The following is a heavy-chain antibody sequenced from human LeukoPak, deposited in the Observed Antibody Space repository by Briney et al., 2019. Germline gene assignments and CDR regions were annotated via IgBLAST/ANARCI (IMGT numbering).Heavy chain of an antibody. CDR1: GGSFCDFF. CDR2: INHCGIT. V-gene: IGHV4-34*01. D-gene: IGHD1-14*01. CDR3: ARGRKGFATASRNWFDP. J-gene: IGHJ5*02. Sequence: SGTLSLTCAVYGGSFCDFFWTWIRQPPGKGLGWIGEINHCGITNYSPSLQTRVTISLDRSKNQFSLTLNSVTAAAAAVYYCARGRKGFATASRNWFDPWGQGTLVTVSA.